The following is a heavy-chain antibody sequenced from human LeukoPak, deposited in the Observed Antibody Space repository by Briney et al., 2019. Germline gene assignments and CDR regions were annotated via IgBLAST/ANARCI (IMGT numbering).Heavy chain of an antibody. CDR3: ARDLQGGY. CDR1: GFTFSSYS. J-gene: IGHJ4*02. CDR2: ISSTSSYI. Sequence: PGGSLRLSCAASGFTFSSYSMNWVPQDPGKGLERVSSISSTSSYIYYADSVKGRFTISRDNAKNSLYLQMNSLRAEDTAVYYCARDLQGGYWGQGTLVTVSS. V-gene: IGHV3-21*04. D-gene: IGHD2-15*01.